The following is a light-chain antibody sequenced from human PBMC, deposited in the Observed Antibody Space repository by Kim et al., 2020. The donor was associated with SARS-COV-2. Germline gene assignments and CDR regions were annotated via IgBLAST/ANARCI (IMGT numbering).Light chain of an antibody. CDR1: QTVYTT. Sequence: SPEERATLSRRGNQTVYTTLAWYQHRPGQPPRLVIYGASTRATGIAARFSGRGSGTGFSLTITSLHCEDFAVYCCQQYHLWPPWTFGQGAKVDIK. CDR2: GAS. CDR3: QQYHLWPPWT. J-gene: IGKJ1*01. V-gene: IGKV3-15*01.